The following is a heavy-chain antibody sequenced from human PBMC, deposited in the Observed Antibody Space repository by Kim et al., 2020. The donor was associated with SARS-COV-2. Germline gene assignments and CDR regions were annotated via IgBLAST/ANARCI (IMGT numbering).Heavy chain of an antibody. Sequence: ASVKVSCKASGYTFTGYYMHWVRQAPGQGLEWMGWINPNSGGTNYAQKFQGRVTMTRDTSISTAYMELSRLRSDDTAVYYCAGGDTAMGRSGTWFDPWGQGTLVTVSS. CDR1: GYTFTGYY. CDR2: INPNSGGT. J-gene: IGHJ5*02. V-gene: IGHV1-2*02. CDR3: AGGDTAMGRSGTWFDP. D-gene: IGHD5-18*01.